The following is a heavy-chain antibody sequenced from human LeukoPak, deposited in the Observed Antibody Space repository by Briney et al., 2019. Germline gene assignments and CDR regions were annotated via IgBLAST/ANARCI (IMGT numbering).Heavy chain of an antibody. J-gene: IGHJ3*02. CDR3: AKELAYCGGDCRGDAFDI. D-gene: IGHD2-21*01. V-gene: IGHV3-23*01. Sequence: GGSLRLSCAASGFTFSSYAMSWVRQAPGKGLEWVSAISGSGGSTYYADSVKGRFTISRDNSKNTLYLQMNSLRAEDTAVYYCAKELAYCGGDCRGDAFDIWGQRTMVTVSS. CDR1: GFTFSSYA. CDR2: ISGSGGST.